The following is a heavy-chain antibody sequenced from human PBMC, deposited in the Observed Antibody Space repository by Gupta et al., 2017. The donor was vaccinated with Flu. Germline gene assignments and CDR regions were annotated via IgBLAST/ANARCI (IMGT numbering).Heavy chain of an antibody. J-gene: IGHJ6*02. CDR3: ARDMGVVTGMGPKAMDV. Sequence: QVQLVQSGAEVKKPGASVKVSCKASGYTFTAYYIHWVRQAPGQGLEWMGWINPKNGVTNDPRECQGRATMTRDMSIGTVYMELNSLRSDDTAIYYCARDMGVVTGMGPKAMDVWGQGTTVTVSS. CDR1: GYTFTAYY. D-gene: IGHD2-21*02. CDR2: INPKNGVT. V-gene: IGHV1-2*02.